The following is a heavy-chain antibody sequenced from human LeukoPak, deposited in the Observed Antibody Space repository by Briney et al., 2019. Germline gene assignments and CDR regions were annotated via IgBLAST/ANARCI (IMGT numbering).Heavy chain of an antibody. CDR2: IYHSGST. V-gene: IGHV4-4*02. J-gene: IGHJ3*02. D-gene: IGHD2-2*01. CDR1: GGSISSSNW. CDR3: ARAESLRYCSSTSCHTPRVAFDI. Sequence: PSGTLSLTCAVSGGSISSSNWWSWVRQPPGKGLEWIGEIYHSGSTNYNPSLKSRVTISVDKSKNQFSLKLSSVTAADTAVYYCARAESLRYCSSTSCHTPRVAFDIWGQGTMVTVSS.